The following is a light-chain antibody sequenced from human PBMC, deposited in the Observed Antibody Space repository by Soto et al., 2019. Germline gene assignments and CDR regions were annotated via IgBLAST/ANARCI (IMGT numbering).Light chain of an antibody. CDR3: QQYGGSPPCP. CDR1: QSVSSGF. CDR2: GAS. Sequence: ELVLTQSPGTLSLSPGERATLSCRASQSVSSGFLAWYQQKPGQAPRLLIYGASNRATGIPDRFSGSGSGTDFTLTINRLEPEDFAMYYCQQYGGSPPCPFAQGTKVDIK. J-gene: IGKJ2*02. V-gene: IGKV3-20*01.